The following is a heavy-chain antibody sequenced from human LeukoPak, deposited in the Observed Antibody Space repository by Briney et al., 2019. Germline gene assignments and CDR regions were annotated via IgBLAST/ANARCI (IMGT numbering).Heavy chain of an antibody. CDR1: GGSFSGFY. J-gene: IGHJ6*02. V-gene: IGHV4-34*01. CDR2: ISHSGTT. Sequence: SETLSLTCAVRGGSFSGFYWTWIRQSPKKGLEWIGEISHSGTTNYNPSLKSRVTLFLDTSENQFSLKMRSVTAADTAIYYCARGHVGSYMFYYYYGMDVRGQGTAVTVSS. CDR3: ARGHVGSYMFYYYYGMDV. D-gene: IGHD2-2*02.